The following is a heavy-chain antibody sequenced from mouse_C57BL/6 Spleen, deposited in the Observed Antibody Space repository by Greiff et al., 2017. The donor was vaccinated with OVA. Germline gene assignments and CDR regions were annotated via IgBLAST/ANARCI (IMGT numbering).Heavy chain of an antibody. Sequence: VQRVESGAELVRPGASVTLSCKASGYTFTDYEMHWVKQTPVHGLEWIGAIDPETGGTAYNQKFKGKAILTADKSSSTAYMELRSLTSEDSAVYYCTITTVVAPGYFDVWGTGTTVTVSS. CDR3: TITTVVAPGYFDV. J-gene: IGHJ1*03. CDR2: IDPETGGT. CDR1: GYTFTDYE. D-gene: IGHD1-1*01. V-gene: IGHV1-15*01.